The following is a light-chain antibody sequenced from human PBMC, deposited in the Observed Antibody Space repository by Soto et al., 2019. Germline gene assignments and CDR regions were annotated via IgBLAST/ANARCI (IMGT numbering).Light chain of an antibody. Sequence: EIVLTQSPATLSLSPGERATLSCRASQSIRNHVGWYQQKPGQAPRLLIYDASTRATGIPARFSGSGSGTGFTLTISSLEPEEFAVYYCQQRNNWPRTFGQGTKVEIK. CDR3: QQRNNWPRT. V-gene: IGKV3-11*01. CDR1: QSIRNH. CDR2: DAS. J-gene: IGKJ1*01.